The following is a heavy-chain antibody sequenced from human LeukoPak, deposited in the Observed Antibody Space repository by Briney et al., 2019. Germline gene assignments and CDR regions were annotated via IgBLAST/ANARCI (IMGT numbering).Heavy chain of an antibody. D-gene: IGHD6-19*01. CDR1: GYSISSGYY. CDR2: IYHSGST. Sequence: SETLSLTCTVSGYSISSGYYWGWIRQPPGKGLEWIGSIYHSGSTYYNPSLKSRVTISVDTSKNQFSLKLNSVTAADTAVYFCARSKKPGIGVAGTGWYLDPWGQGTLVTVSS. CDR3: ARSKKPGIGVAGTGWYLDP. V-gene: IGHV4-38-2*02. J-gene: IGHJ5*02.